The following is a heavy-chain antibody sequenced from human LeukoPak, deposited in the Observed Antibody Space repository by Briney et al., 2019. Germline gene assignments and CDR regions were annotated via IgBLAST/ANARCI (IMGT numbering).Heavy chain of an antibody. V-gene: IGHV3-33*01. CDR1: GFTFSSYG. D-gene: IGHD2-2*01. Sequence: GGSLRLSCTVSGFTFSSYGMHWVRQAPGKGLEWVAVIWYDGSNKYYADSVKGRFTISRDNSKNTLYLQMNSLRAEDTAVYYCARDPPSIESRLDYWGQGTLLTVSS. CDR3: ARDPPSIESRLDY. CDR2: IWYDGSNK. J-gene: IGHJ4*02.